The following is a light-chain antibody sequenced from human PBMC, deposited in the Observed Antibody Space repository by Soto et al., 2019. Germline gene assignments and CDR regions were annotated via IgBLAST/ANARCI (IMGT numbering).Light chain of an antibody. CDR1: SSNVGAYTY. Sequence: QSALTQPPSVSGSPGQSVTISCTGTSSNVGAYTYVSWYQQKPGKAPKLIIHDVINRPSGVPDRFSGSKSGNTASLTISGLEAEDEADYFCCSYAGDYTFVFGGGSKLTVL. CDR2: DVI. CDR3: CSYAGDYTFV. J-gene: IGLJ2*01. V-gene: IGLV2-11*01.